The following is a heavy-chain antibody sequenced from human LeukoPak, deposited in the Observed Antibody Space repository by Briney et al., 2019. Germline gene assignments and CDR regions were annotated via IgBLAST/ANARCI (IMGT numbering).Heavy chain of an antibody. D-gene: IGHD6-13*01. CDR3: ARAGPGPWYTLKYFDY. J-gene: IGHJ4*02. V-gene: IGHV3-11*01. Sequence: GGSLRLSCAASGFTFSDHYMSWIRQAPGKGLECVSYISSGGSTTYYTDSVKGRFTISRDNGKNALYLQMNSLRAEDTAVYCCARAGPGPWYTLKYFDYWGQGTLVTVSS. CDR2: ISSGGSTT. CDR1: GFTFSDHY.